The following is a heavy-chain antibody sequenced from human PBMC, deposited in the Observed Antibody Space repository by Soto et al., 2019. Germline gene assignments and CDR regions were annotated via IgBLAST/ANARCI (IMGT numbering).Heavy chain of an antibody. Sequence: QVQLVQSGAEVKKPGSSVRVSCKASGGSFISYAFSGVRQAPGQGLELMGGIIPLSGTVNHAEKFQDSVMMTADESTSTVYMEVSSLSPEDTAVYYFARVRSDSYCYRLAYFDYWGQGTLVSVSS. J-gene: IGHJ4*02. CDR3: ARVRSDSYCYRLAYFDY. CDR2: IIPLSGTV. V-gene: IGHV1-69*01. CDR1: GGSFISYA. D-gene: IGHD3-16*02.